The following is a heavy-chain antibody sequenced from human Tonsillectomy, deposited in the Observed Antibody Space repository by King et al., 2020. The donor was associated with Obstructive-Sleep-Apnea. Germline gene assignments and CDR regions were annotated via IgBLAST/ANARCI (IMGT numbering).Heavy chain of an antibody. CDR2: IYYSGST. Sequence: QLQESGPGLVKPSETLSLTCTVSGGSISSSSYYWGWIRQPPGKGLEWIGSIYYSGSTYYNPSLKSRVTISVDTSKNQFSLKLSSGTAADTAVYYCARDLRYGLYYFDYWGQGTLVTVSS. V-gene: IGHV4-39*07. D-gene: IGHD3-9*01. CDR1: GGSISSSSYY. CDR3: ARDLRYGLYYFDY. J-gene: IGHJ4*02.